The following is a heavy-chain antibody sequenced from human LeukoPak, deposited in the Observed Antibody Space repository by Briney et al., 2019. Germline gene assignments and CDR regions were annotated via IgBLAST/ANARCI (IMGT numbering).Heavy chain of an antibody. Sequence: SQTLSLTCVVSGGSISSGGYSWSWIRQPPGKGLEWIGYIYHSGSTYYNPSLKSRVTISVDRSKNQFSLKLSSVTAADTAVYYCARANCSSTSCYPYYYYGMDVWGQGTTVTVSS. D-gene: IGHD2-2*01. CDR2: IYHSGST. CDR1: GGSISSGGYS. J-gene: IGHJ6*02. V-gene: IGHV4-30-2*01. CDR3: ARANCSSTSCYPYYYYGMDV.